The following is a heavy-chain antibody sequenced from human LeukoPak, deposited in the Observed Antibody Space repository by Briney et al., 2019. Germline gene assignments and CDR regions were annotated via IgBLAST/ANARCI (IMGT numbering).Heavy chain of an antibody. V-gene: IGHV4-38-2*02. J-gene: IGHJ6*03. Sequence: SETLSLTCTVSGYSISSGYYWGWIRQPPGKGLEWIGSIYHSGSTYYNPSLKSRVTISGDTSKNHFSLKLSSVTAADTAVYYCASIRAYYYYMDVWGKGTTVTVSS. CDR1: GYSISSGYY. CDR2: IYHSGST. CDR3: ASIRAYYYYMDV.